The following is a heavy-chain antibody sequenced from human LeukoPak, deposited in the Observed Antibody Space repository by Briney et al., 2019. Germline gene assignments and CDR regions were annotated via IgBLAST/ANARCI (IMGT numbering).Heavy chain of an antibody. J-gene: IGHJ5*02. D-gene: IGHD2-2*01. CDR1: GYTFTSYG. CDR2: ISAYNGNT. V-gene: IGHV1-18*01. Sequence: ASVKVSCKASGYTFTSYGISWVRQAPGQGLEWMGWISAYNGNTNYAQKLQGRVTMTTDTSTSTAYMELRSLRSDDTAVYYCARTAVPAARGGGWFDPWGQGTLVTVSS. CDR3: ARTAVPAARGGGWFDP.